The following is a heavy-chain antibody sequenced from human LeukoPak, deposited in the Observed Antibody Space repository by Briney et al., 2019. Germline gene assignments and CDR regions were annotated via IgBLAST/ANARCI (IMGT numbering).Heavy chain of an antibody. CDR3: AREPYSRRWYYFDS. D-gene: IGHD6-13*01. CDR2: INTNTGNP. V-gene: IGHV7-4-1*02. Sequence: ASVKVSCKASGGTFSSYAISWVRQAPGQGLEWMGWINTNTGNPTYAQGFTGRFVFSLDTSVNTAYLQISSLKAEDTAVYYCAREPYSRRWYYFDSWGQGTLVTVSS. J-gene: IGHJ4*02. CDR1: GGTFSSYA.